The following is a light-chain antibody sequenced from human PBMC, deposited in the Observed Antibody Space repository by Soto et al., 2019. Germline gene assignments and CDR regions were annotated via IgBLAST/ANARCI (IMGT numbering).Light chain of an antibody. V-gene: IGLV2-14*01. CDR1: SSDVGGYNY. CDR2: DVS. Sequence: LTQPASVSGSPGQSITISCTGTSSDVGGYNYVSWYHQHPGKAPKFMIYDVSNRPSGVSNRFSGSKSGNTASLTISGLQAEDEADYYCCSYTTSNARQIVFGTGTKVTVL. CDR3: CSYTTSNARQIV. J-gene: IGLJ1*01.